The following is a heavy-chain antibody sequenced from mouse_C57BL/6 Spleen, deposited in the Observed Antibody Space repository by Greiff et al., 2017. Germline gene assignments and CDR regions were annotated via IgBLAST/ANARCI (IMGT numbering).Heavy chain of an antibody. D-gene: IGHD1-1*01. V-gene: IGHV1-15*01. CDR3: TRYNYYGSSRFDY. Sequence: QVQLQQSGAELVRPGASVTLSCKASGYTFTDYELHWVKQTPVHGLEWIGAIDPETGGTAYYQKFKGKAVLTADKSSSTAYMELRSLTSEDSAVYYCTRYNYYGSSRFDYWGQGTTLTVSS. J-gene: IGHJ2*01. CDR1: GYTFTDYE. CDR2: IDPETGGT.